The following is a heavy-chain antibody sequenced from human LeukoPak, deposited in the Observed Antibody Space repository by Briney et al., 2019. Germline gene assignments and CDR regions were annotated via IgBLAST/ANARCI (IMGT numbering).Heavy chain of an antibody. V-gene: IGHV3-33*01. J-gene: IGHJ4*02. CDR1: GFTFSSYS. D-gene: IGHD6-13*01. CDR2: IWYDGSNK. CDR3: AREEQQLVLPFDY. Sequence: GGSLRLSCAASGFTFSSYSMHWVRQAPGKGLEWVAVIWYDGSNKYYADSVKGRFTISRDNSKNTLYLQMNSLRAEDTAVYYCAREEQQLVLPFDYWGQGTLVTVSS.